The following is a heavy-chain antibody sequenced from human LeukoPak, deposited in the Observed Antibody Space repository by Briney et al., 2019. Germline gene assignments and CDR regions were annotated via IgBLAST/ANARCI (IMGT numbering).Heavy chain of an antibody. D-gene: IGHD3-22*01. J-gene: IGHJ6*02. Sequence: SETLSLTCTVAGGSISSYCWSWIRQPAGKGLEWIGRIYTSGSTNYNPSLKSRVTMSVDTSKNQFSLKLSSVTAADTAVYYCARGSYDSSGYYYYGMDVWGQGTTVTVSS. CDR1: GGSISSYC. V-gene: IGHV4-4*07. CDR3: ARGSYDSSGYYYYGMDV. CDR2: IYTSGST.